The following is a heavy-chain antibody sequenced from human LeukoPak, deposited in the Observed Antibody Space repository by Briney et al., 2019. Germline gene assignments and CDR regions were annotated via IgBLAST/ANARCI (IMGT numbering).Heavy chain of an antibody. D-gene: IGHD3-10*01. J-gene: IGHJ6*03. Sequence: PSETLSLTCAVYGGSFSGYYWSWIRQPPGKGLEWIGEINHSGSTNYNPSLKSRVTISVDTSKNQFSLKLSSVTAADTAVYYCARVLRHYGSGSYLIKYYYYMDVWGKGTTVTVSS. CDR1: GGSFSGYY. V-gene: IGHV4-34*01. CDR2: INHSGST. CDR3: ARVLRHYGSGSYLIKYYYYMDV.